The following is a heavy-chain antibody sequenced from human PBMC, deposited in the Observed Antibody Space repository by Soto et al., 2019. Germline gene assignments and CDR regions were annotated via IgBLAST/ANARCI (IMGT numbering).Heavy chain of an antibody. J-gene: IGHJ3*01. CDR1: GFTISGKKY. CDR2: LYDLDGS. CDR3: ATWHEREHAYDV. D-gene: IGHD1-1*01. Sequence: PGGSLRLSCAAFGFTISGKKYVAWVRQAPGKGLEWVSALYDLDGSFYAASVKGRFTTSSDSSKTTVYLQMNDLRPDDTAVYYCATWHEREHAYDVWGQGTTVTVPS. V-gene: IGHV3-53*01.